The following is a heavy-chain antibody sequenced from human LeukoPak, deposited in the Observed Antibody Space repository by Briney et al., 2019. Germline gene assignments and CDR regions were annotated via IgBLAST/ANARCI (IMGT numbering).Heavy chain of an antibody. Sequence: GGSLRLSCAASGFTFSNYWMSWVRQAPGKGLEWVANIKQDGSEIYYLDSVKGRFTVSRDNAKNSLYLQMNSLRAEDTAVYFCVRGSSGYWGQGTLVTVSS. D-gene: IGHD1-26*01. CDR3: VRGSSGY. CDR1: GFTFSNYW. V-gene: IGHV3-7*04. J-gene: IGHJ4*02. CDR2: IKQDGSEI.